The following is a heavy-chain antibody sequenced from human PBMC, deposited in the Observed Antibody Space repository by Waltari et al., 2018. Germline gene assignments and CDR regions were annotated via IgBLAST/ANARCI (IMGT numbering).Heavy chain of an antibody. Sequence: SLRLSCVVSGLTFSSYGLHWVRQAPGKGLEWVAIISYDGSNKYYGDSVKGRFTISRDNSNNTLYLRMNSLRPEDTAVYYCAKGRRNELQGLSYFDSWGQGTLVTVSS. D-gene: IGHD1-7*01. CDR1: GLTFSSYG. CDR3: AKGRRNELQGLSYFDS. CDR2: ISYDGSNK. J-gene: IGHJ4*02. V-gene: IGHV3-30*18.